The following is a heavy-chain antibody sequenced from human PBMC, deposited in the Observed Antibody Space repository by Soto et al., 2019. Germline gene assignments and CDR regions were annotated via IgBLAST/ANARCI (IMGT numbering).Heavy chain of an antibody. CDR1: GFTFSDYY. J-gene: IGHJ4*02. V-gene: IGHV3-11*01. CDR3: ARGRTASVSGSYPFDY. CDR2: VSGSGSTI. Sequence: QVQLVESGGDLVKPGGSLRLSCAASGFTFSDYYMTWIRQAPGKGLEWVSYVSGSGSTIHYADSVKGRFTISRDNAKNSLSLQINSLRAEDTAVYYCARGRTASVSGSYPFDYWGQGTLVTVSS. D-gene: IGHD1-26*01.